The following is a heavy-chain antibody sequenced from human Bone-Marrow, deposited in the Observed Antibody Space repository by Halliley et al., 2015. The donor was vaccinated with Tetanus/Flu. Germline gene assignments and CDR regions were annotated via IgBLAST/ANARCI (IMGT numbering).Heavy chain of an antibody. CDR3: ARAFRRGPTYDS. CDR2: IRASGHST. J-gene: IGHJ4*02. Sequence: SLRLSCEGSGFTFSRYVMSWVRQAPGKGLEWVSGIRASGHSTYYADSVKGRFTISRDNSKSTLHLQMNSLRAEDTAVYFCARAFRRGPTYDSWGQGALVTVSS. V-gene: IGHV3-23*01. CDR1: GFTFSRYV.